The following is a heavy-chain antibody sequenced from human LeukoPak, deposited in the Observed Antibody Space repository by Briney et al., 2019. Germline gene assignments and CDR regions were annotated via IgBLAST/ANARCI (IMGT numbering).Heavy chain of an antibody. CDR1: GCTFSDYY. V-gene: IGHV3-11*05. CDR3: PRGEYSYGCFDY. D-gene: IGHD5-18*01. J-gene: IGHJ4*02. Sequence: PGESLTLSCAASGCTFSDYYMSWIRQAPGKGLEWVSYISSSSSYTNYADSVKGRFTISRDNAKNSLYLQMNSLRAQDTAVYYCPRGEYSYGCFDYWGQGTLVTVSS. CDR2: ISSSSSYT.